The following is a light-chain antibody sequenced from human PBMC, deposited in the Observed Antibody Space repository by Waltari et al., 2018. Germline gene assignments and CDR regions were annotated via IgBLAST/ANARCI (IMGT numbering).Light chain of an antibody. Sequence: QSVLTQPPSVSGAPGQRVTISCTGRSSNIGAGYDVHGYQQLPGTAPKLLIYGNSNRPSGVPDRFSGSKSGTSASLAITGLQAEDEADYYCQSYDSSLSGYVFGTGTKVTVL. CDR1: SSNIGAGYD. CDR2: GNS. J-gene: IGLJ1*01. V-gene: IGLV1-40*01. CDR3: QSYDSSLSGYV.